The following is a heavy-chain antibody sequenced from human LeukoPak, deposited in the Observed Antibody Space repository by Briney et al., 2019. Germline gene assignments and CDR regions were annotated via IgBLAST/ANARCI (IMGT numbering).Heavy chain of an antibody. CDR1: GGSFSGYY. CDR2: INHSGST. D-gene: IGHD6-13*01. CDR3: ARHWLDSSSWYGKYYYYGMDV. V-gene: IGHV4-34*01. J-gene: IGHJ6*02. Sequence: PSETLSLTCAVYGGSFSGYYWSWIRQPPGKGLEWIGEINHSGSTNYNPSLKSRVTISVDTSKNQFSLKLSSVTAADTAVYYCARHWLDSSSWYGKYYYYGMDVWVQGTTVTVSS.